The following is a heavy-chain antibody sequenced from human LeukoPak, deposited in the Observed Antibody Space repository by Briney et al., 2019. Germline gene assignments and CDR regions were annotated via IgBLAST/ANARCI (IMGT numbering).Heavy chain of an antibody. V-gene: IGHV3-23*01. CDR3: ASYFHYGDYASLWY. CDR2: ISENGEST. CDR1: GFTFNTYA. D-gene: IGHD4-17*01. J-gene: IGHJ4*02. Sequence: GGSLRLSCAASGFTFNTYAMSWVRQAPGKGLEWVSSISENGESTYYADSVKGRFTISRDNSRNALYLQMNSLRAEDTAVYYCASYFHYGDYASLWYWGQGTLVTVSS.